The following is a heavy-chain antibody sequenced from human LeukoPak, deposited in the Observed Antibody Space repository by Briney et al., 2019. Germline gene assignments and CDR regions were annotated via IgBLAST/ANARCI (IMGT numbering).Heavy chain of an antibody. CDR1: RFTFSGST. CDR2: IRSKANNYAT. D-gene: IGHD1-26*01. V-gene: IGHV3-73*01. Sequence: PGGSLRLSCAASRFTFSGSTMHWVRQASGKGLEWVGRIRSKANNYATAYATSVKGRFTLSRDDSKNTAYLQMNSLKTEDTAVYYCIRGAASGSYYGFDVWGQGATVTVSS. CDR3: IRGAASGSYYGFDV. J-gene: IGHJ6*02.